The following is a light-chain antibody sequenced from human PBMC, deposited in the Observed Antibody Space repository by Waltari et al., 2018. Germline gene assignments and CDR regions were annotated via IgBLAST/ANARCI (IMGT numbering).Light chain of an antibody. CDR1: QDISNY. Sequence: DIQMTQSQSSLSASVGDRVTITCQASQDISNYLNWYQQKPGKAPKLLIYDASNLETGVPSRFSGSGSGTDFTFTISSLQPEDIATYYCQQYDNLPRFTFGPGTKVDIK. CDR2: DAS. J-gene: IGKJ3*01. CDR3: QQYDNLPRFT. V-gene: IGKV1-33*01.